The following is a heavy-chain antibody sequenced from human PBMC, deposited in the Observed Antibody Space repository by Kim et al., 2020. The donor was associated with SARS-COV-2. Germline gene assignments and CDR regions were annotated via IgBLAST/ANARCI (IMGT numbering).Heavy chain of an antibody. CDR3: AKGYTVARKSHSFDY. D-gene: IGHD5-12*01. V-gene: IGHV3-23*01. J-gene: IGHJ4*02. Sequence: GGSLRLSCAASGFTFSTYGMAWVRQAPGKGLEFVSIISNNGAGTFYADAVQGRFTISRDNSKNTLSLQMNSLRVDDTAVYFCAKGYTVARKSHSFDYWGQGSLVIVSS. CDR2: ISNNGAGT. CDR1: GFTFSTYG.